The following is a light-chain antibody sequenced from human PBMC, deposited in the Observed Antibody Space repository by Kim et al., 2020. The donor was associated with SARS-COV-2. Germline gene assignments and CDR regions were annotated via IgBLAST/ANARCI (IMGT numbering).Light chain of an antibody. CDR3: AAWDDSLNAWL. CDR1: SSNIGSNT. J-gene: IGLJ3*02. V-gene: IGLV1-44*01. CDR2: SND. Sequence: SVLTQPPSASGTPGQRVTVSCSGSSSNIGSNTVNWYQQLPGTAPKLLIYSNDRRPSGVPDRFSGSKSGTSASLAISGLQSEDEADYYCAAWDDSLNAWLFGGGTKLTVL.